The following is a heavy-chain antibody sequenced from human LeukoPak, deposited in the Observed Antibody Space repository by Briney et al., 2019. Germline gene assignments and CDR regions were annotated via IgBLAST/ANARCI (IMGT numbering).Heavy chain of an antibody. CDR2: INAGNDNT. J-gene: IGHJ4*02. CDR3: ARSCDILTGYYTFDY. CDR1: GYTFTSYA. D-gene: IGHD3-9*01. Sequence: ASVKVSCKASGYTFTSYAMHWVRQAPGQRLEWMGWINAGNDNTKYSQKFQGRVTITRDTSASTAYMELSSLRSEDTAVYYCARSCDILTGYYTFDYWGQGTLVTVSS. V-gene: IGHV1-3*01.